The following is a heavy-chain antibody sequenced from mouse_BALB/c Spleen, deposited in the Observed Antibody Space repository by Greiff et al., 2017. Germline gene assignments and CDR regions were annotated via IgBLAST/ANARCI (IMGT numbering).Heavy chain of an antibody. Sequence: VQLQQSGAELMKPGASVKISCKATGYTFSSYWIEWVKQRPGHGLEWIGEILPGSGSTNYNEKFKGKATFTADTSSNTAYMQLSSLTSEDSAVYYRTRSGNGYGNHGLRGQGTTLTVSP. CDR2: ILPGSGST. V-gene: IGHV1-9*01. J-gene: IGHJ2*01. CDR1: GYTFSSYW. CDR3: TRSGNGYGNHGL. D-gene: IGHD2-1*01.